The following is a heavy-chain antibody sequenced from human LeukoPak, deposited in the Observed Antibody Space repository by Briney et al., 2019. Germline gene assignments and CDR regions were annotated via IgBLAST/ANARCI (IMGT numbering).Heavy chain of an antibody. CDR3: ARGRGGDY. D-gene: IGHD3-16*01. CDR1: GFTFSSQW. J-gene: IGHJ4*02. CDR2: IKQDGYEK. Sequence: GGSLRLSCAASGFTFSSQWMSWVRQAPGKGLEWVANIKQDGYEKYYVDSVKGRFTISRDNAKNSLYLKMNSLRAEDTAVYYCARGRGGDYWGQGTLVTVSS. V-gene: IGHV3-7*01.